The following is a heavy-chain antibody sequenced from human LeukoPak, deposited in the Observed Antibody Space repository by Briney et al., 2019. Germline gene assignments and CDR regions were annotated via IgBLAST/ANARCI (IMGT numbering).Heavy chain of an antibody. J-gene: IGHJ3*02. CDR3: ARFANPVGVNDAFDI. CDR1: GFTFSSYS. Sequence: GGSLRLSCAASGFTFSSYSINWVRQAPGKGLEWVSYISSSSSTIYYADSVKGRFTTSRDNAKNSLYLQMNSLRAEDTAVYYCARFANPVGVNDAFDIWGQGTMVTVSS. D-gene: IGHD1-26*01. V-gene: IGHV3-48*01. CDR2: ISSSSSTI.